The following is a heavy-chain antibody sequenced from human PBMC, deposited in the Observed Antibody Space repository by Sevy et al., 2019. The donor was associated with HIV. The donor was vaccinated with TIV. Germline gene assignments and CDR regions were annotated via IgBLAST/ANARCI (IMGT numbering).Heavy chain of an antibody. D-gene: IGHD4-17*01. CDR1: RYTFTDYY. J-gene: IGHJ6*02. CDR3: ARLTTMPTSDDYGMDV. CDR2: INPNNGGT. Sequence: ASVKVSCKAARYTFTDYYVHWVRQGPGQGLEWMGWINPNNGGTKYAQRFQGRVTMTRDTSINTAYMELGSLTSDDTAVYYWARLTTMPTSDDYGMDVWGQGTTVTVSS. V-gene: IGHV1-2*02.